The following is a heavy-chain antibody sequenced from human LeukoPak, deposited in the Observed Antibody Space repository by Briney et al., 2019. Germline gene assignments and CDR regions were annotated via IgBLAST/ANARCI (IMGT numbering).Heavy chain of an antibody. D-gene: IGHD3-22*01. CDR3: ARSSYDSSGYYSHLDY. CDR1: GGSISSYY. CDR2: IYYSGST. J-gene: IGHJ4*02. Sequence: SETLSLTCTVSGGSISSYYWSWLRQPPGEGLEWIGYIYYSGSTNYNPSLTSRVTISVDTSKNQFSLKLSSVTAADTAVYYCARSSYDSSGYYSHLDYRGQGTLGTVS. V-gene: IGHV4-59*01.